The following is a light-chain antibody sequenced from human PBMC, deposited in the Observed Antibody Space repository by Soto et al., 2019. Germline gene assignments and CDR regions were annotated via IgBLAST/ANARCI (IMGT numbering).Light chain of an antibody. J-gene: IGKJ2*01. CDR2: KVS. Sequence: DIVMTQSPLSLPVTLGQSASISCRSSQSLLYSDGDTYLSWFQQRPGQSPGRLIYKVSKRDSGVPDRFVGSGSGTVFTLKITRVQADDVGLYYCMQGKHWLYTFGQGTKVDIK. CDR3: MQGKHWLYT. V-gene: IGKV2-30*01. CDR1: QSLLYSDGDTY.